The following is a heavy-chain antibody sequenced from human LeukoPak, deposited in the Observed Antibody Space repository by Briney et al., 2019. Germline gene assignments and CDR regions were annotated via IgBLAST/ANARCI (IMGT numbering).Heavy chain of an antibody. CDR3: ARGLTGYYDWFDP. CDR2: MNPNSGNT. J-gene: IGHJ5*02. D-gene: IGHD3-9*01. CDR1: GYTFTSYD. Sequence: ASVKVSCKASGYTFTSYDINWVRQATGQGLEWMGWMNPNSGNTGYAQKFQGRVTITRNASISTAYMELSSLRSEDTAVYYCARGLTGYYDWFDPWGQGTLVTVSS. V-gene: IGHV1-8*03.